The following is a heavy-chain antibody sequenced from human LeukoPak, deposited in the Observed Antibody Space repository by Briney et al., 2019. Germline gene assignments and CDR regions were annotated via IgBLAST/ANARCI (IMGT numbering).Heavy chain of an antibody. CDR1: GYTFTSYG. Sequence: ASVKVSCKASGYTFTSYGISWVRQAPGQGLEWMGWISAYNGNTNYAQKLQGRVTMTTDTSTSTAHMELRSLRSDDTAVYYCARVEEWELLLAYWGQGTLVAVSS. CDR3: ARVEEWELLLAY. V-gene: IGHV1-18*01. D-gene: IGHD1-26*01. CDR2: ISAYNGNT. J-gene: IGHJ4*02.